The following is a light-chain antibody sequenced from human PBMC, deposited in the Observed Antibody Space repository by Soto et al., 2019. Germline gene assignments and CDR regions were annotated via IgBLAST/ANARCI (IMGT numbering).Light chain of an antibody. CDR2: EGS. CDR1: SSDVGSYNL. J-gene: IGLJ3*02. V-gene: IGLV2-23*01. Sequence: QSALTQPASVSGSPGQSITISCTGTSSDVGSYNLVSWYQQHPGKAPKLMIYEGSKPPSGVSTRFSGSKSGNTASLTISGLQAEGEADYYCCSYAGSSTWVSGGGTKLTVL. CDR3: CSYAGSSTWV.